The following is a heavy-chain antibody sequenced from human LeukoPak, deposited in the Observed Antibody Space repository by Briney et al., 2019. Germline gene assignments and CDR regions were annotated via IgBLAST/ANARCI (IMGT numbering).Heavy chain of an antibody. Sequence: GGSLRLSCAASGFTFSSYWMHWVRQAPGKGLEWVAVISYDGSNKYYADSVKGRFTISRDNSKNTLYLQMNSLRAEDTAVYYCAKDLSGGTVTTAHYFDYWGQGTLVTVSS. CDR2: ISYDGSNK. J-gene: IGHJ4*02. CDR3: AKDLSGGTVTTAHYFDY. D-gene: IGHD4-17*01. V-gene: IGHV3-30*18. CDR1: GFTFSSYW.